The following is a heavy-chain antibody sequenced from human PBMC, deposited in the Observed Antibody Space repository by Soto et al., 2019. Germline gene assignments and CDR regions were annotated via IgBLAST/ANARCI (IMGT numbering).Heavy chain of an antibody. CDR2: IGSSSSTI. CDR3: ARDREWLVVSYGMDV. Sequence: GGSLRLSCAASGFTFSSYSMNWVRQAPGKGLEWVSYIGSSSSTIYYADSVKGRFTISRDNAKNSLYLQMNSLRDEDTAVYYCARDREWLVVSYGMDVWGQGTTVTVSS. CDR1: GFTFSSYS. J-gene: IGHJ6*02. D-gene: IGHD6-19*01. V-gene: IGHV3-48*02.